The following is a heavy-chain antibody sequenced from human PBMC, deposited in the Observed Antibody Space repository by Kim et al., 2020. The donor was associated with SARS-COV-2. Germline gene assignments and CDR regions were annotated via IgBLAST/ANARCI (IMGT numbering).Heavy chain of an antibody. D-gene: IGHD1-26*01. J-gene: IGHJ6*02. CDR2: ISAYNGNT. Sequence: ASVKVSCKASGYTFTSYGISWVRQAPGQGLEWMGWISAYNGNTNYAQKLQGRVTMTTDTSTSTAYMELRSLRSDDTPVYYCARGYGGSYYFPYYYYGMDVWGQGTTVTVSS. CDR1: GYTFTSYG. CDR3: ARGYGGSYYFPYYYYGMDV. V-gene: IGHV1-18*01.